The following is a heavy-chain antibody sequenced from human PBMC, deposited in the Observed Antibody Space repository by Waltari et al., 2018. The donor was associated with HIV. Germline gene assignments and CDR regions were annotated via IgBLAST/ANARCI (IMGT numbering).Heavy chain of an antibody. V-gene: IGHV3-64*01. J-gene: IGHJ3*02. CDR2: ISSNGGST. D-gene: IGHD3-22*01. CDR3: ARGAYYDSSEGAFDI. Sequence: EVQLVESGRGLVQPGGSLRLSCAASGFTFSSYAMHWVRPAPGKGLEYVSAISSNGGSTYYANSVKGRFTISRDNSKNTLYLQMGSLRAEDMAVYYCARGAYYDSSEGAFDIWGQGTMVTVSS. CDR1: GFTFSSYA.